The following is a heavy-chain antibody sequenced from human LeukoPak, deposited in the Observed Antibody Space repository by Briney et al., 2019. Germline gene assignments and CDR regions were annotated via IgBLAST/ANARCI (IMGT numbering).Heavy chain of an antibody. V-gene: IGHV1-2*04. Sequence: GASVKVSCKASGYTFTGYYMHWVRQAPGQGLEWMGWINPNSGGTNYAQKFQGWVTMTRDTSISTAYMKLSRLRSDDTAVYYCARAEITMVRGGLDSWGQGTLVTVSS. CDR1: GYTFTGYY. J-gene: IGHJ5*02. CDR2: INPNSGGT. CDR3: ARAEITMVRGGLDS. D-gene: IGHD3-10*01.